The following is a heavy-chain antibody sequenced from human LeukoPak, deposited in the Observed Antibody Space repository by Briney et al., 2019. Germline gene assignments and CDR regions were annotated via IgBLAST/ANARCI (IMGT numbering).Heavy chain of an antibody. J-gene: IGHJ6*02. CDR1: GGTFSSYA. CDR2: IIPIFGTA. V-gene: IGHV1-69*01. CDR3: AVVHDYGGKITGYYGMDV. Sequence: GSSVKVSCKASGGTFSSYAISWVRQAPGQGLEWMGGIIPIFGTANYAQKLQGRVTITADESTSTAYMELSSLRSEDTAVYYCAVVHDYGGKITGYYGMDVWGQGTTVTVSS. D-gene: IGHD4-23*01.